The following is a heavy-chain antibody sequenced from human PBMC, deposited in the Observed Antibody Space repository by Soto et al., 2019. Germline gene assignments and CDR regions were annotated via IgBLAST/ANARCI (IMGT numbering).Heavy chain of an antibody. J-gene: IGHJ4*02. Sequence: QVQLVESGGGVVQPGRSLRLSCAASGFTFSSYGMHWVRQAPGKGLEWVAVIWYDGSNKYSADSVKVRFTISRDTSKNTLYLQMNSLRAEDSAVYYCARGATYCTVGSCYPHFDYWGQGTLVTVSS. CDR3: ARGATYCTVGSCYPHFDY. V-gene: IGHV3-33*01. D-gene: IGHD2-15*01. CDR2: IWYDGSNK. CDR1: GFTFSSYG.